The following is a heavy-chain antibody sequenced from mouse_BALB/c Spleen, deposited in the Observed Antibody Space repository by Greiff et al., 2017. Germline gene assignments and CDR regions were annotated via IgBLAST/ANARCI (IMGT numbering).Heavy chain of an antibody. Sequence: EVQGVESGGGLVKPGGSLKLSCAASGFAFSSYDMSWVRQTPEKRLEWVAYISSGGGSTYYPDTVKGRFTISRDNAKNTLYLQMSSLKSEDTAMYYCARHGCGNYEGEAMEYWGQGTSVTVSS. CDR3: ARHGCGNYEGEAMEY. J-gene: IGHJ4*01. CDR2: ISSGGGST. V-gene: IGHV5-12-1*01. D-gene: IGHD2-1*01. CDR1: GFAFSSYD.